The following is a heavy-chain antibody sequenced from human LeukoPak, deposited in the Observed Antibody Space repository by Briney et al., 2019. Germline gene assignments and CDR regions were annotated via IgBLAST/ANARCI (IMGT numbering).Heavy chain of an antibody. CDR1: GFSLSGYW. J-gene: IGHJ5*02. CDR2: NNGDGSTT. V-gene: IGHV3-74*01. Sequence: GGSLRLACVASGFSLSGYWMYWVRQAPGKGLMYISRNNGDGSTTNYADVVKGRFTMSRDNVKNTLYLQMNSLRVEDTAVYYCARDPRNVGLAPWGQGTLVTVSS. CDR3: ARDPRNVGLAP. D-gene: IGHD2-15*01.